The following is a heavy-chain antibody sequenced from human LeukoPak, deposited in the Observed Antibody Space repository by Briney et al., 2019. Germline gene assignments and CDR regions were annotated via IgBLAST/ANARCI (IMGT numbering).Heavy chain of an antibody. CDR1: GGSISSSSYY. CDR2: IYYSGST. CDR3: ELEPYSGSYL. J-gene: IGHJ4*02. V-gene: IGHV4-39*07. Sequence: SETLSLTCTVSGGSISSSSYYWGWIRQPPGKGLEWIGSIYYSGSTYYNPSLKSRVTISVDTSKNQFSLKLSSVTAADTAVYYCELEPYSGSYLWGQGTLVTVSS. D-gene: IGHD1-26*01.